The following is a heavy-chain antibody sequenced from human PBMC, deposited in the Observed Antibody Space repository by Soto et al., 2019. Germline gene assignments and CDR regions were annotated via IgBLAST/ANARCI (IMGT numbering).Heavy chain of an antibody. V-gene: IGHV1-69*01. CDR1: GGTFSSYA. D-gene: IGHD3-10*01. CDR2: IIPIFGTG. CDR3: AREGLYRSGSYYSKALDY. Sequence: QVQLVQSGAEVKKTGSSVKVSCKASGGTFSSYAISWVRQAPGQGLEWMGGIIPIFGTGNYAQKFQGRVTITADESTSTADMELSSLRYEDTAVYFCAREGLYRSGSYYSKALDYWGQGTLVTVSS. J-gene: IGHJ4*02.